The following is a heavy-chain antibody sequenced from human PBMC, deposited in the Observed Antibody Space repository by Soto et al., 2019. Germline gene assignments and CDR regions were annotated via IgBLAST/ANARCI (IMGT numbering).Heavy chain of an antibody. CDR2: ISGSSSTI. CDR3: ARDYSGSFNWFDP. V-gene: IGHV3-48*01. D-gene: IGHD1-26*01. Sequence: EVQLVESGVDLVQPGGSLRLSCAASGFTFSTYNMNWVRLAPGKGLEWVSYISGSSSTIYYADSVKGRFTISRDNAKNSLYLQMNSLRVDDTAVYYCARDYSGSFNWFDPWGQGTLVTVSS. CDR1: GFTFSTYN. J-gene: IGHJ5*02.